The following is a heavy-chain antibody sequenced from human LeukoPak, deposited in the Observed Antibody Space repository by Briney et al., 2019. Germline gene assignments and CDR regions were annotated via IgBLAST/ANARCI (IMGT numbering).Heavy chain of an antibody. CDR1: GGTFSSYA. CDR3: ARAGRFLDLLWHGAFDI. J-gene: IGHJ3*02. D-gene: IGHD3-3*01. Sequence: ASVKVSCKASGGTFSSYAISWVRQAPGQGLEWMGGIIPIFGTANYAQKFQGRVTITTDESTSTAYMELSSLRSEDTAVYYCARAGRFLDLLWHGAFDIWGQGTMVTVSS. V-gene: IGHV1-69*05. CDR2: IIPIFGTA.